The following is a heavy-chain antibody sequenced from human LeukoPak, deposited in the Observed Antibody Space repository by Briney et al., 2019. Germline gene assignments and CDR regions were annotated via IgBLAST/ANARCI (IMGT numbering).Heavy chain of an antibody. J-gene: IGHJ4*02. D-gene: IGHD6-19*01. CDR3: ARVGGSGWATFFDY. CDR2: IYTSGST. V-gene: IGHV4-4*07. CDR1: GGSISSYY. Sequence: SETLSLTCTVSGGSISSYYWSWIRQPAGKGLEWMGRIYTSGSTTYNPSLKSRVTMSVDTSKNQFSLKLSSVTAADTAVYYCARVGGSGWATFFDYWGQGTLVTVSS.